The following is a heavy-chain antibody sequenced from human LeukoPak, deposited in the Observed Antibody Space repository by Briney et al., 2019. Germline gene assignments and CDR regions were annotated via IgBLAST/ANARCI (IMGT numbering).Heavy chain of an antibody. CDR1: GGSISSYY. V-gene: IGHV4-59*01. D-gene: IGHD2-2*02. Sequence: TSETLSLTCTVSGGSISSYYWSWIRQPPGKGLEWIGYIYYSGSTNYNPSLKSRVTISVDTSKNQFSLKLSSVTAADTAVYYCARVSHLVVPAAILWFDPWGQGTLVTVSS. J-gene: IGHJ5*02. CDR3: ARVSHLVVPAAILWFDP. CDR2: IYYSGST.